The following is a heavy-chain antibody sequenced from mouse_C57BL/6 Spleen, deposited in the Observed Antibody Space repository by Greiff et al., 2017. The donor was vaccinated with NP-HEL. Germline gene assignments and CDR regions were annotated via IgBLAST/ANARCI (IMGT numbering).Heavy chain of an antibody. V-gene: IGHV5-4*01. CDR2: ISDGGSYT. J-gene: IGHJ4*01. Sequence: EVQGVESGGGLVKPGGSLKLSCAASGFTFSSYAMSWVRQTPEKRLEWVATISDGGSYTYYPDNVKGRFTISRDNAKNNLYLQMSHLKSEDTAMYYCARGLIYYDYDGAMDYWGQGTSVTVSS. D-gene: IGHD2-4*01. CDR1: GFTFSSYA. CDR3: ARGLIYYDYDGAMDY.